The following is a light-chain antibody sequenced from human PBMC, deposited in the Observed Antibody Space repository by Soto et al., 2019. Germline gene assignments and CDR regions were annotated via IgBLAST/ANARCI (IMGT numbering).Light chain of an antibody. CDR2: DAS. J-gene: IGKJ4*01. CDR1: QSVDSY. V-gene: IGKV3-11*01. Sequence: EIVLTQSPGTLSLSPGERATLSCRASQSVDSYLAWYQQKPGQAPRLLIYDASNRATGIPARFSGSGSGTDFTLTISSLEPEDFAVYYCQQRTNWPPKLTFGGGTKVDIK. CDR3: QQRTNWPPKLT.